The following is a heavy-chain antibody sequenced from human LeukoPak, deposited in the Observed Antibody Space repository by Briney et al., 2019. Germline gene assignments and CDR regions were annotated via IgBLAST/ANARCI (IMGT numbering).Heavy chain of an antibody. D-gene: IGHD3-10*01. CDR2: IYTSGTT. CDR3: AREDYGSGIGGSDWFDP. CDR1: GGSISSYY. V-gene: IGHV4-4*07. Sequence: SETLSLTCTGSGGSISSYYWSWIRQPAGKGLEWIGRIYTSGTTHYNPSLKSRVTMSVDTSKNQFSLKLRSVTAADTAMYYCAREDYGSGIGGSDWFDPWGQGTLVTVSS. J-gene: IGHJ5*02.